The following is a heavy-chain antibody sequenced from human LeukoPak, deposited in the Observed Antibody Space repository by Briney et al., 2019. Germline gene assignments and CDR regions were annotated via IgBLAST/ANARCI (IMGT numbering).Heavy chain of an antibody. CDR1: GFTFSSYV. CDR2: ISAGGGST. CDR3: AKDDVAAFATGYMDV. V-gene: IGHV3-23*01. J-gene: IGHJ6*03. D-gene: IGHD6-6*01. Sequence: GGSLRLSCAASGFTFSSYVMNWVRQAPGKGLEWVSAISAGGGSTYYADSVKGRFTISRDNSKNTVYLQMNGLSADDTAVYYCAKDDVAAFATGYMDVWGKGTTVTVS.